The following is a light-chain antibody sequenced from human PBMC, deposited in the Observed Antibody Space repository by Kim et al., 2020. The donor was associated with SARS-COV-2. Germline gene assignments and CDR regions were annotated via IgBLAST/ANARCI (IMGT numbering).Light chain of an antibody. CDR3: CSYAGSYV. Sequence: SPGKSITISCTGTSSDVGSYNLVSCYPQHPGKAPKLIIYEVSKRPSGVSNRFSGSKSGNTASLTISGLQAEDEADYYCCSYAGSYVFGTGTKVTVL. J-gene: IGLJ1*01. V-gene: IGLV2-23*02. CDR2: EVS. CDR1: SSDVGSYNL.